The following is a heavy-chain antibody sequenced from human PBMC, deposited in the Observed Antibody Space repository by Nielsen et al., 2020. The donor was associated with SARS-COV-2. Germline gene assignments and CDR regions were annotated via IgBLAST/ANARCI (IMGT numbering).Heavy chain of an antibody. J-gene: IGHJ2*01. D-gene: IGHD5-24*01. CDR3: AKDRVRWLQLTDWYFDL. Sequence: GESLKISCTASGFTVSSNYMSWVRQAPGKGLEWVSIVYSGDTTYYADSVKGRFTISRHNSKNTLYLQMNSLRAEDTAVYYCAKDRVRWLQLTDWYFDLWGRGTLVTVSS. CDR2: VYSGDTT. V-gene: IGHV3-53*04. CDR1: GFTVSSNY.